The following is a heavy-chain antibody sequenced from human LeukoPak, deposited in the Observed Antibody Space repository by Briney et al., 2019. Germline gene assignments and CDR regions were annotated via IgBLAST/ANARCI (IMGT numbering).Heavy chain of an antibody. V-gene: IGHV1-69*05. CDR2: IIPIFGTA. CDR3: ARIVVVPAAPGAFDI. Sequence: SVKVSCKASGGTFSSYAISWVRQAPGQGLEWMGGIIPIFGTANYAQKFQGRVTITTDESTSTAYMELSSLRSEDTAVYYCARIVVVPAAPGAFDIWGQGTMVTVSS. J-gene: IGHJ3*02. D-gene: IGHD2-2*01. CDR1: GGTFSSYA.